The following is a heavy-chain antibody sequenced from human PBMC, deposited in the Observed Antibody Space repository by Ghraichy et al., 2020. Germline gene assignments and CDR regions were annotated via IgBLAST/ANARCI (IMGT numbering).Heavy chain of an antibody. D-gene: IGHD4-17*01. V-gene: IGHV1-8*02. CDR3: VRGASTVTTFWFDP. J-gene: IGHJ5*02. CDR2: MNPNSGNT. Sequence: ASVKVSCKASGYTFTNLDIEWVRQATGQGLEWMGRMNPNSGNTGYAHKFQGRVTMTRDTSISTAYMELSSLTSEDTAVYYCVRGASTVTTFWFDPLGQGTLITVSS. CDR1: GYTFTNLD.